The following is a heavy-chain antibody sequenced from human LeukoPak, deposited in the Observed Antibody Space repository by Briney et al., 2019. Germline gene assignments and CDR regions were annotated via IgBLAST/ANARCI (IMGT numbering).Heavy chain of an antibody. CDR2: IRQDKSNE. J-gene: IGHJ4*02. CDR3: AKLELEGVRDDYVWGT. V-gene: IGHV3-30*02. D-gene: IGHD3-16*01. CDR1: GFTLSTYG. Sequence: GQSLTLSCRVSGFTLSTYGMHWVRQAAGRVLGWVAFIRQDKSNEYYAESVKGRFTISRDNSKNTLYLQMNSLGAEDTAVYYCAKLELEGVRDDYVWGTWGQGTLVTVSS.